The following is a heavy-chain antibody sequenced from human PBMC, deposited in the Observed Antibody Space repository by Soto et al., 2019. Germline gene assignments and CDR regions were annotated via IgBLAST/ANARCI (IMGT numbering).Heavy chain of an antibody. CDR1: GLIFSDYH. Sequence: EVRLGEAVGGLVQPGGSLRLACAASGLIFSDYHMDWVRQAPGKGLEWVGRIRRKANSYTTEYAASVKGRFTLSRDDSKISLYWEMNSLKSEDTAVYYCAMLGGWSGASNDMDVWGQGPTVTVSS. CDR2: IRRKANSYTT. CDR3: AMLGGWSGASNDMDV. J-gene: IGHJ6*02. D-gene: IGHD6-19*01. V-gene: IGHV3-72*01.